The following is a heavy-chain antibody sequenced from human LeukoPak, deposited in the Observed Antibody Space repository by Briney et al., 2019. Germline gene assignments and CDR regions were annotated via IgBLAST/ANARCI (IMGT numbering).Heavy chain of an antibody. CDR2: INPNSGGT. V-gene: IGHV1-2*02. J-gene: IGHJ4*02. CDR3: ARIQHSSPRFDY. Sequence: GASVKVSCKASGYTFTCYYMHWVRQAPGQGLEWMGWINPNSGGTNYAQKFQGRVTMTRDTSISTAYMELSRLRSDDTAVYYCARIQHSSPRFDYWGQGTLVTVSS. D-gene: IGHD6-19*01. CDR1: GYTFTCYY.